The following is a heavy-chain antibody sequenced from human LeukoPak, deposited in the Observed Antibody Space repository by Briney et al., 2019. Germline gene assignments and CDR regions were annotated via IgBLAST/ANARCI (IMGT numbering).Heavy chain of an antibody. CDR1: GGSVSSDTYY. Sequence: KPSETLSLTCGVSGGSVSSDTYYWHWIRRSPGKGLEWVGFVYYSGRTKYNPSLKSRVTISVDTSKNQFSLKLSSVTAADTAVYYCARELRPWGQGTLVTVSS. D-gene: IGHD4-17*01. J-gene: IGHJ4*02. V-gene: IGHV4-61*01. CDR2: VYYSGRT. CDR3: ARELRP.